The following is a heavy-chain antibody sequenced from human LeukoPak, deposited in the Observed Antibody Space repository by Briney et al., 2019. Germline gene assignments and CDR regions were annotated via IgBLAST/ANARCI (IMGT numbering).Heavy chain of an antibody. CDR2: ISGTGDTT. D-gene: IGHD3-9*01. J-gene: IGHJ3*02. Sequence: GGSLRLSCAASGFTFSSYAMTWVRQAPGTGLQWVSAISGTGDTTYYADSVKGRFTISRDNSKNTLYLQIDSLRAEDTAVYYCAKDRLGTLDAFDIWGQGTMVTVSS. CDR1: GFTFSSYA. V-gene: IGHV3-23*01. CDR3: AKDRLGTLDAFDI.